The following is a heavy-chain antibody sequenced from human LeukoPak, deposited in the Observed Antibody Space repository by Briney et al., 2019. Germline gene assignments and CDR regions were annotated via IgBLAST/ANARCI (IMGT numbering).Heavy chain of an antibody. J-gene: IGHJ6*02. CDR3: ARDRKDIVATIREYYYYYYGMDV. CDR1: GGTFSSYA. D-gene: IGHD5-12*01. V-gene: IGHV1-69*13. CDR2: IIPIFGTA. Sequence: SVNVSCKASGGTFSSYAISWVRQAPGQGLEWMGGIIPIFGTANYAQKFQGRVTITADESTSTAYMKLSSLRSEDTAVYYCARDRKDIVATIREYYYYYYGMDVWGQGTTVTVSS.